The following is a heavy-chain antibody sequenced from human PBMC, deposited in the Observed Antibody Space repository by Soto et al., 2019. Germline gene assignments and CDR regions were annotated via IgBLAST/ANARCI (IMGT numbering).Heavy chain of an antibody. V-gene: IGHV1-69*06. CDR3: ARDPHHYDILTGYPTKYYYYGMDV. J-gene: IGHJ6*02. CDR1: GGTFSSYA. Sequence: SVKVSCKASGGTFSSYAISWVRQAPGQGLEWMGGIIPIFGTANYAQKFQGRVTITADKSTSTAYMELSSLRSEDTAVYYCARDPHHYDILTGYPTKYYYYGMDVWGQGTTVTVSS. D-gene: IGHD3-9*01. CDR2: IIPIFGTA.